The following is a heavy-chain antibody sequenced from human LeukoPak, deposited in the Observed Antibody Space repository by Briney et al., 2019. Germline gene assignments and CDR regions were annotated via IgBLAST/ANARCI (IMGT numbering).Heavy chain of an antibody. CDR2: ITRDSIYT. V-gene: IGHV3-21*01. J-gene: IGHJ3*02. CDR3: ARDLNWAFDI. Sequence: GGSLILSCAASGFTFSNYNMNWVRQTPGKGLEWVSSITRDSIYTFYADSVKGRFTISRDNAKNSLSLQMNSLRAEDTAIYYCARDLNWAFDIWGQGTMVTVSS. CDR1: GFTFSNYN.